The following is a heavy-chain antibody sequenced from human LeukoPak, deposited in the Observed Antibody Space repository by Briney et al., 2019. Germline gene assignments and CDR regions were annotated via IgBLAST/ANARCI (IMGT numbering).Heavy chain of an antibody. V-gene: IGHV1-18*01. CDR2: ISPYNGHT. CDR3: ARDYETVAGTFDF. D-gene: IGHD6-19*01. CDR1: GYSFTRYG. J-gene: IGHJ4*02. Sequence: GASVKVSCKASGYSFTRYGISWVRQAPGQGFEWMGWISPYNGHTNYAQRLQGRVTMTTDTSTSTAYMELRSLGSDDTAIYYCARDYETVAGTFDFWGQGTLVTVSS.